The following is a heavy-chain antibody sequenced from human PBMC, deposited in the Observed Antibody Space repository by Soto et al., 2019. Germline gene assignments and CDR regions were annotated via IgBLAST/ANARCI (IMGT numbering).Heavy chain of an antibody. J-gene: IGHJ4*02. CDR3: AGGQSTPPG. V-gene: IGHV1-69*02. Sequence: QVQLVQSGAEVKKPGSSVKVSCKASGGTFSSYTISWVRQAPGQGLEWMGRIIPILGIANYAKNFQGRVTITADKAISTAYIELCSLRAKGTGVYYGAGGQSTPPGWGQGTLVTVSS. CDR1: GGTFSSYT. D-gene: IGHD3-10*01. CDR2: IIPILGIA.